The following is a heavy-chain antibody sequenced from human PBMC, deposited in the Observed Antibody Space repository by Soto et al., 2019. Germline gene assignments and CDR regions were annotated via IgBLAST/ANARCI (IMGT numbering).Heavy chain of an antibody. CDR1: GFMFSSYD. CDR3: ARDEGSYYYDSGTRQRYFYYYYSMDV. D-gene: IGHD3-10*01. CDR2: IQYDGSHK. Sequence: QMQLVESGGGVVQPGRSLRLSCAASGFMFSSYDMHWVRQAPGKGLEWVAVIQYDGSHKYSADSVKGRFTISRDNSKNTLYLEMNSLRAEDTAVYYCARDEGSYYYDSGTRQRYFYYYYSMDVWGQGTTVTVSS. V-gene: IGHV3-33*01. J-gene: IGHJ6*02.